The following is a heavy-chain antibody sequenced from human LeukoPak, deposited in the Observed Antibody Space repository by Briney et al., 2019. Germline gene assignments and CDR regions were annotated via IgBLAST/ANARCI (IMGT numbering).Heavy chain of an antibody. CDR2: MNPNSGNT. V-gene: IGHV1-8*01. D-gene: IGHD3-10*01. Sequence: GASVKVSCKASGYTFTSYDINWVRQASGQGLEWLGWMNPNSGNTGYAQKCQGRVTMTRNNSISTAYIELSSLRSEDTAVYYCARGSRSRGYWFDPWGQGTLVTVSS. CDR1: GYTFTSYD. J-gene: IGHJ5*02. CDR3: ARGSRSRGYWFDP.